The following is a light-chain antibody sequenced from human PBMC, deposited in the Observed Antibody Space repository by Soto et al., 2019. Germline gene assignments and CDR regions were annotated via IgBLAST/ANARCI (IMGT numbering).Light chain of an antibody. Sequence: EIVLTQSPATLSLSPGERATLSCGASQSVSSSYLAWYQQKPGLAPRLLIYDASSRATGIPDRFSGRGSGTDFTLTISRLEPEDFAVYYCQQYGSSSITFGQGTRLEIK. J-gene: IGKJ5*01. CDR3: QQYGSSSIT. CDR2: DAS. V-gene: IGKV3D-20*01. CDR1: QSVSSSY.